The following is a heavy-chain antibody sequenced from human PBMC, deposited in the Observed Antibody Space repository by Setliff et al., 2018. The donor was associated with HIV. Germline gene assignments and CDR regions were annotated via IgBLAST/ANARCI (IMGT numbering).Heavy chain of an antibody. D-gene: IGHD3-3*01. V-gene: IGHV4-39*01. J-gene: IGHJ3*02. CDR1: GGSFTSRSYY. CDR3: ARSKTFYDFWGGYYTHGAFKI. CDR2: IFYSGIT. Sequence: SETLSLTCTVAGGSFTSRSYYWGWIRQPPGKGLEWCGSIFYSGITYYNPSLKSRVTISVDTSKNQFSLNLTSVTAADTAVYYCARSKTFYDFWGGYYTHGAFKIWGLGTMVTVSS.